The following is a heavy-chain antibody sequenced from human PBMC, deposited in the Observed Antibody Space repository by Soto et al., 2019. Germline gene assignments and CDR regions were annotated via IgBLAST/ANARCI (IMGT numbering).Heavy chain of an antibody. CDR3: ARDQHRTSGYSSSWDKPNYYYYGMDV. D-gene: IGHD6-13*01. V-gene: IGHV3-66*01. CDR2: IYSGGST. CDR1: GFTVSSNY. Sequence: PGGSLRLSCAASGFTVSSNYMSWVRQAPGKGLEWVSVIYSGGSTYYADSVKGRFTISRDNSKNTLYLQMNSLRAEDTAVYYCARDQHRTSGYSSSWDKPNYYYYGMDVWGQGTTVTVSS. J-gene: IGHJ6*02.